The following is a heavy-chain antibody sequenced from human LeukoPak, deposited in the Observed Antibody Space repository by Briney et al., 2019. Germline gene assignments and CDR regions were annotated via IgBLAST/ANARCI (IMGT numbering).Heavy chain of an antibody. CDR1: GGTFSSYA. V-gene: IGHV1-69*05. D-gene: IGHD3-22*01. CDR3: ARVVPLAAGYDRAGYYFDY. CDR2: IIPIFGTA. Sequence: SVKVSCKASGGTFSSYAISWVRQAPGQGLEWMGGIIPIFGTANYAQKCQGRVTITTDESTSTAYMELSSLRSEDTAVYYCARVVPLAAGYDRAGYYFDYWGQGTLVTVSS. J-gene: IGHJ4*02.